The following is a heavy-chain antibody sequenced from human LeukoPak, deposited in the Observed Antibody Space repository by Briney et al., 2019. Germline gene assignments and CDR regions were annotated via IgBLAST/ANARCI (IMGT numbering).Heavy chain of an antibody. J-gene: IGHJ4*02. V-gene: IGHV3-30*01. CDR3: ARVYGVATVYSYYFDY. Sequence: GRSLRLSCAASGFTFSSYAMHWVRQAPGKGLEWVAVISYDGSNKYYADSVKGRFTISRDNSENTLYLQMNSLRAGDTAVYYCARVYGVATVYSYYFDYWGQGTLVTVSS. D-gene: IGHD5-12*01. CDR2: ISYDGSNK. CDR1: GFTFSSYA.